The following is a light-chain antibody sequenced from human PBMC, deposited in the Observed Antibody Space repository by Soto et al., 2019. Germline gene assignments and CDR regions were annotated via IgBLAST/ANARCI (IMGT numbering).Light chain of an antibody. CDR3: QQYDVTPPNT. Sequence: EIVMTQSPATLSLSPGERATLSCRASQSVSSSYLAWYQQKPGQAPRLLIYGASSRATGIPDRFSGSGSGTDFTLTISGLEPEDFAFYYCQQYDVTPPNTFGGGTKVDIK. CDR2: GAS. J-gene: IGKJ4*01. V-gene: IGKV3-20*01. CDR1: QSVSSSY.